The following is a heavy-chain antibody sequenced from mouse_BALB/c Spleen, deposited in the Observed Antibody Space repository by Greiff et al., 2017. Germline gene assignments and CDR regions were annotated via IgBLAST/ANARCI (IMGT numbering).Heavy chain of an antibody. D-gene: IGHD4-1*01. CDR2: ISSGSSTI. V-gene: IGHV5-17*02. J-gene: IGHJ4*01. Sequence: DVHLVESGGGLVQPGGSRKLSCAASGFTFSSFGMHWVRQAPEKGLEWVAYISSGSSTIYYADTVKGRFTISRDNPKNTLFLQMTSLRSEDTAMYYCARLNWDDYAMDYWGQGTSVTVSS. CDR3: ARLNWDDYAMDY. CDR1: GFTFSSFG.